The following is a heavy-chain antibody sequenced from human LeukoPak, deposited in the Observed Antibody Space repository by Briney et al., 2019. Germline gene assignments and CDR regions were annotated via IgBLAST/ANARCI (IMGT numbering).Heavy chain of an antibody. D-gene: IGHD6-6*01. CDR3: ARDPPGSSGRVFDY. CDR2: ISVDGNTL. Sequence: GGSLRLFCAASGRTFSDYYMSWIRQAPGRGLEWVSYISVDGNTLYSADSVKGRFTISRDNAMDSLYLQMSSLRAEDTAVYYCARDPPGSSGRVFDYWGQGTLVTVSS. V-gene: IGHV3-11*04. J-gene: IGHJ4*02. CDR1: GRTFSDYY.